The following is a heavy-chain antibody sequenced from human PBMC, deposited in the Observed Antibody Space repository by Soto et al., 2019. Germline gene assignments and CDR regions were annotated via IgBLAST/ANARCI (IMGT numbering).Heavy chain of an antibody. Sequence: QSGGSLRLSCAASGFTFSSYGMHWVRQAPGKGLEWVAVISYDGSNKYYADSVKGRFTISRDNSKNTLYLQMNSLRAEDTAVYYCAKESPPWRLRLGELSFPDYWGQGTLVTVSS. J-gene: IGHJ4*02. V-gene: IGHV3-30*18. D-gene: IGHD3-16*02. CDR3: AKESPPWRLRLGELSFPDY. CDR1: GFTFSSYG. CDR2: ISYDGSNK.